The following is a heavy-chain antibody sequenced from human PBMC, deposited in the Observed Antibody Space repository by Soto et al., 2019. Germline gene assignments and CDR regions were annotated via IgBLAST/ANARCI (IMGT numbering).Heavy chain of an antibody. CDR1: GGSISSYY. CDR3: ARAGYSSSWRNYGMDA. J-gene: IGHJ6*02. D-gene: IGHD6-13*01. CDR2: IYYSGST. V-gene: IGHV4-59*01. Sequence: SETLSLTCTVSGGSISSYYWSWIRQPPGKGLEWIGYIYYSGSTNYNPSLKSRVAISVDTSKNQFSLKLSSVTAADTAVYYCARAGYSSSWRNYGMDAWGQGTTVTVSS.